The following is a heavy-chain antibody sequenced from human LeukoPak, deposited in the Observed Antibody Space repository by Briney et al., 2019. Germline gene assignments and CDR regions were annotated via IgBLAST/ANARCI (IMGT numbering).Heavy chain of an antibody. D-gene: IGHD6-19*01. CDR1: GFTFSSYA. CDR3: AKDLIAVAGRDY. V-gene: IGHV3-23*01. J-gene: IGHJ4*02. Sequence: QPGGYLRRSCAASGFTFSSYAMSWVRQAPGKGLEWVSAISGSGGSTYYADSVKGRFTISRDNSKNTLYLQMNSLRAEDTAVYYCAKDLIAVAGRDYWGQGTLVTVSS. CDR2: ISGSGGST.